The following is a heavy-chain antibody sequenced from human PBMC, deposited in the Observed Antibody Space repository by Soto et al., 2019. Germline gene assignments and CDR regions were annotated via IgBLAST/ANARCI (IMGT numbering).Heavy chain of an antibody. CDR1: GYSFMNYA. CDR2: IHTGDGKT. V-gene: IGHV1-3*04. D-gene: IGHD2-2*01. Sequence: QVQLVQSGAEVKRPGASVKISCKASGYSFMNYAMHWVRQAPGQGLEWIEWIHTGDGKTKYSQKLQGRVTITRDTSASIAYMGLSSLRFADAAVYYCARVPRYSADVVEVPAVMYDKWFDPWGQGTLVTVSS. CDR3: ARVPRYSADVVEVPAVMYDKWFDP. J-gene: IGHJ5*02.